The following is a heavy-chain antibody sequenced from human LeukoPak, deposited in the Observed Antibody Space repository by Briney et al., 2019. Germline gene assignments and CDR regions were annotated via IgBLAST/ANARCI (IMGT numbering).Heavy chain of an antibody. J-gene: IGHJ6*03. CDR3: ARSRMIYDVDYYHYLDV. V-gene: IGHV1-69*05. CDR2: ITPIFGTP. D-gene: IGHD3-3*01. CDR1: GGTFSNDA. Sequence: ASVKVSCKASGGTFSNDAISWVRQAPGQGLEWMGGITPIFGTPNYAQKFQDRVTITTDESTTTAYMELSRLRSEDTAVYYCARSRMIYDVDYYHYLDVWGKGTTVVVSS.